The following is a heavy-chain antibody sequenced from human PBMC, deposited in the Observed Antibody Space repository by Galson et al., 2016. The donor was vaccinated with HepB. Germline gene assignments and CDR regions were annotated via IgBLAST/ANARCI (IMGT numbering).Heavy chain of an antibody. CDR2: ISHDSGSE. J-gene: IGHJ4*02. V-gene: IGHV3-23*01. D-gene: IGHD5-12*01. CDR1: GFTFSTYA. CDR3: VNRAEYSGRDNGFQY. Sequence: PRLSCAGSGFTFSTYAMSWVRQAPGKGLEWVSGISHDSGSEFYGDSVKGRFTIYRDNSKNTVYLELNSLTAEGTAIYYCVNRAEYSGRDNGFQYWGRGTLVTVSS.